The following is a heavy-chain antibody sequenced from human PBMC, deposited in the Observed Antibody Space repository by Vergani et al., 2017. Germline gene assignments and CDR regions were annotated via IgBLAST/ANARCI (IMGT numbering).Heavy chain of an antibody. CDR1: GGSISSYY. CDR2: IYTSGST. CDR3: ARDYYYDSSGYPIFDD. Sequence: QVQLQESGPGLVKPSETLSLTCTVSGGSISSYYWSWIRQPAGKGLEWIGRIYTSGSTNYNPSLKSRVTMSVDTSKNQFSLKLSSVTAADTAVYYCARDYYYDSSGYPIFDDWGQGTLVTVSS. D-gene: IGHD3-22*01. J-gene: IGHJ4*02. V-gene: IGHV4-4*07.